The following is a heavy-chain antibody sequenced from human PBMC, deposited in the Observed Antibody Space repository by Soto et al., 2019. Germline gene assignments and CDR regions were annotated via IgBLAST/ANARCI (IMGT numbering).Heavy chain of an antibody. CDR2: ISWNSGSI. CDR3: AKTLFTIFGVVPQAFDY. V-gene: IGHV3-9*01. J-gene: IGHJ4*02. CDR1: GFTFDDYA. Sequence: GGSLRLSCAASGFTFDDYAMHWVRQAPGKGLEWVSGISWNSGSIGYADSVKGRFTISRDNAKNSLYLQMNSLRAEDTALYYCAKTLFTIFGVVPQAFDYWGQGTLVTVSS. D-gene: IGHD3-3*01.